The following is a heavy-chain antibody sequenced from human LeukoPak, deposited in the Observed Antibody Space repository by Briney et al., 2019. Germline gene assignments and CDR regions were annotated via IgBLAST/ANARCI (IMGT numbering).Heavy chain of an antibody. D-gene: IGHD4-17*01. Sequence: PGGSLRLSCAASGFTFSSYWMHWVRQAPGKGLVWVSRINSDGSSTSYADSVKGRFTISRDNSKNTLYLQMNSLRAEDTAVYYCANRGHGDSTGAFDIWGQGTMVTVSS. CDR2: INSDGSST. CDR1: GFTFSSYW. CDR3: ANRGHGDSTGAFDI. J-gene: IGHJ3*02. V-gene: IGHV3-74*01.